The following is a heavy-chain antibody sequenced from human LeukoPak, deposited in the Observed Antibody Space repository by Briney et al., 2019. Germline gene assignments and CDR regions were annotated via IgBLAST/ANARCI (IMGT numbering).Heavy chain of an antibody. D-gene: IGHD6-13*01. CDR2: INPNSGGT. V-gene: IGHV1-2*06. J-gene: IGHJ4*02. CDR1: GYTFTGYY. Sequence: ASVKVSCKASGYTFTGYYMHWVRQAPGQGLEWMGRINPNSGGTNYAQKFQGRVTMTRDTSISTAYMELSRLRSDDTAVYYCASDPSSSWPFDYWGQGTLVTVSS. CDR3: ASDPSSSWPFDY.